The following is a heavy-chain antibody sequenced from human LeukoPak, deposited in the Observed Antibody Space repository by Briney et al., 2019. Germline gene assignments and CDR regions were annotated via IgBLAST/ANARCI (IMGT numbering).Heavy chain of an antibody. CDR3: ARDFGYF. CDR1: GFSFSSYG. Sequence: GRSLTLSCVTSGFSFSSYGMHWVRQAPGKGLEWVSYISSSGSIIYYSDSVKGRFTISRDNAKNSLYLQMNSLRAEDTAVYYCARDFGYFWGQGTLVTVSS. CDR2: ISSSGSII. J-gene: IGHJ4*02. V-gene: IGHV3-48*04. D-gene: IGHD3-10*01.